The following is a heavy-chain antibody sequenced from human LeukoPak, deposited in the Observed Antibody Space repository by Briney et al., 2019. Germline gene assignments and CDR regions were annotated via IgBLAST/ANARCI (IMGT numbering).Heavy chain of an antibody. D-gene: IGHD1-14*01. CDR1: GGPFSGYY. Sequence: SETLSLTCAVYGGPFSGYYWGWIRQPPGKGLEWIGEINHSASTNCNPSLKSRVTISVDTSKNQFSLKLSSVTAADTAVYYCARQGRIQRFDYWGQGTLVTVSS. CDR2: INHSAST. CDR3: ARQGRIQRFDY. V-gene: IGHV4-34*01. J-gene: IGHJ4*02.